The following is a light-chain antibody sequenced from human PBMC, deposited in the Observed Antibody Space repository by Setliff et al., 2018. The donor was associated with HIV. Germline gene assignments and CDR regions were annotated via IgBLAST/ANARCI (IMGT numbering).Light chain of an antibody. V-gene: IGLV2-11*01. CDR1: SSDVGGYNY. Sequence: QSVLTQPRSVSGSPGQSVTISCTGTSSDVGGYNYVSWFQHHPGKAPKLMIYDVTKRPSGVPDRFSGPKSGNTASLTISGLQAEDEADYYCCSYAGRYGSSYVFATGTKVTVL. CDR2: DVT. CDR3: CSYAGRYGSSYV. J-gene: IGLJ1*01.